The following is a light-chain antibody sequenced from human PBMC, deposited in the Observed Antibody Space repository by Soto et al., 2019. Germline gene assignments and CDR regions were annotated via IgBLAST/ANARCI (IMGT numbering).Light chain of an antibody. V-gene: IGKV1D-16*01. CDR2: GAA. CDR1: QGISIW. J-gene: IGKJ4*01. CDR3: QQYDRNPLT. Sequence: DIQMTQSPSSLSASVGDRVTITCRASQGISIWLDWYQQKPGKAPKSLIYGAASLQGGVPSRFSGSGAGTAFTLLISSLQPDDCATYYCQQYDRNPLTFGGGNKREIK.